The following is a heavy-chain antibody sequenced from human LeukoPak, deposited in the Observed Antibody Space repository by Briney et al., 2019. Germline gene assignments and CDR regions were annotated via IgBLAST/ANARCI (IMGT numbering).Heavy chain of an antibody. CDR2: INPNSGDT. J-gene: IGHJ6*02. D-gene: IGHD3-16*01. V-gene: IGHV1-2*02. CDR3: ARRFYYAMDV. Sequence: GASVKVSCKASGYIFTCYFMQWVRQAPGQGLEWMGWINPNSGDTNYAQKFQGRVTMTRDTSISTAYMELSRLRSDDAAVYYCARRFYYAMDVWGQGTTVTVSS. CDR1: GYIFTCYF.